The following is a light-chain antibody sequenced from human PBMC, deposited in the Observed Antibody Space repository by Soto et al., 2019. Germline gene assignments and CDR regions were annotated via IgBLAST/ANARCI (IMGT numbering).Light chain of an antibody. V-gene: IGKV3-15*01. CDR1: QSFNSN. J-gene: IGKJ1*01. Sequence: EIVLTQSPATLSLSPGERATLSCRASQSFNSNLAWYQQKAGQAPRLLIYGTSTRATGIPARFSGSGSGTDFTLTISSPQFEDFAVYYCQQYNNWPRTFGQGTKVDIK. CDR2: GTS. CDR3: QQYNNWPRT.